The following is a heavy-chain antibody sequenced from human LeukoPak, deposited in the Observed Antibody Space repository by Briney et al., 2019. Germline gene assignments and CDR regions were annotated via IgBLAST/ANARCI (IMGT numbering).Heavy chain of an antibody. Sequence: GGSLRLSCAASGFTFSSYGMHWVRQAPGKGLEWVAVISYDGSNKYYADSVKGRFTISRDNSKKTLYLQMSSLRAVDTAVYYCAHISSSWPDYWGQGTLVTVSS. CDR1: GFTFSSYG. CDR2: ISYDGSNK. CDR3: AHISSSWPDY. V-gene: IGHV3-30*03. D-gene: IGHD6-13*01. J-gene: IGHJ4*02.